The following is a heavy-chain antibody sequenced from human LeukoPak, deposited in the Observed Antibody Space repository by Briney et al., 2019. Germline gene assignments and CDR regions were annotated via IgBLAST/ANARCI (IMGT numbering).Heavy chain of an antibody. Sequence: GGSLRLSCAASGFTFSSYEMNWVRQAPGKGLEWVSYISSSGSTIYYADSVKGRFTISRDNAKNSPYPQMNSLRAEDTAVYYCAREGVGPYFDYWGQGTLVTVSS. CDR3: AREGVGPYFDY. D-gene: IGHD1-26*01. CDR2: ISSSGSTI. CDR1: GFTFSSYE. V-gene: IGHV3-48*03. J-gene: IGHJ4*02.